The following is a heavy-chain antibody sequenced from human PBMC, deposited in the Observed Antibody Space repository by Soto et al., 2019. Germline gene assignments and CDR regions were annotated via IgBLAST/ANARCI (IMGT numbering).Heavy chain of an antibody. D-gene: IGHD2-21*02. V-gene: IGHV3-23*01. CDR2: ISGSGGST. Sequence: GGSLRLSCAASGFTFSSYAMSWVRQAPGKGLEWVSAISGSGGSTYYADSVKGRFTISRDNSKNTLYLQMNSLRAEDTAVYYCAKDHIVVVTAIPRYFDYWGQGTLVTVSS. CDR1: GFTFSSYA. CDR3: AKDHIVVVTAIPRYFDY. J-gene: IGHJ4*02.